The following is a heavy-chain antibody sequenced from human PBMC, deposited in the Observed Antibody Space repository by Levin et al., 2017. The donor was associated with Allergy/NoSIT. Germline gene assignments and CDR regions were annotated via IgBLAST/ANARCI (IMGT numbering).Heavy chain of an antibody. D-gene: IGHD6-13*01. V-gene: IGHV4-34*01. Sequence: PGGSLRLSCAVYGGSFSGYYWSWIRQPPGKGLEWIGEINHSGSTNYNPSLKSRVTISVDTSKNQFSLKLSSVTAADTAVYYCARGELVHLDYWGQGTLVTVSS. CDR1: GGSFSGYY. CDR3: ARGELVHLDY. CDR2: INHSGST. J-gene: IGHJ4*02.